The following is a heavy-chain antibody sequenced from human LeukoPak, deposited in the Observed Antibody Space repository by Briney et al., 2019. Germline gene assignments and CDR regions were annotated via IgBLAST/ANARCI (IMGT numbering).Heavy chain of an antibody. CDR1: GGSISSGGYY. D-gene: IGHD6-19*01. Sequence: SETLSLTCTVSGGSISSGGYYWSWIRQHPGKGLEWIGYIYYSGSTYYNPSLKNRVTISVDTSKNQFSLKLSSVTAADTAVYYCARDRAYSSGWYFDYWGQGTLVTVSS. V-gene: IGHV4-31*03. J-gene: IGHJ4*02. CDR3: ARDRAYSSGWYFDY. CDR2: IYYSGST.